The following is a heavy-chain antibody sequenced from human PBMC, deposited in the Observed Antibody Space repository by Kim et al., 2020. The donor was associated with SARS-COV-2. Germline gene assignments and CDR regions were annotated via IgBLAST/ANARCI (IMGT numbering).Heavy chain of an antibody. Sequence: SVKVSCKASGGTFSSYAISWVRQAPGQGLEWMGGIIPIFGTANYAQKFQGRVTITADESTSTAYMELSSLRSEDTAVYYCARDKAEGGGIAARPEYYGMDVWGQGTTVTVSS. V-gene: IGHV1-69*13. CDR1: GGTFSSYA. J-gene: IGHJ6*02. D-gene: IGHD6-6*01. CDR3: ARDKAEGGGIAARPEYYGMDV. CDR2: IIPIFGTA.